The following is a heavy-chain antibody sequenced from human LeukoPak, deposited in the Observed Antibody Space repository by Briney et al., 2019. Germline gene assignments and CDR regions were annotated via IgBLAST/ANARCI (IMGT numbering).Heavy chain of an antibody. V-gene: IGHV4-34*01. CDR3: ARDHVRDCGGDCYLNY. D-gene: IGHD2-21*02. CDR1: GGSFSGYY. J-gene: IGHJ4*02. CDR2: INHSGST. Sequence: PSETLSLTCAVYGGSFSGYYWSWIRQPPGKGLEWIGEINHSGSTNYNPSLKSRVTISVDTSKNQFSLKLSSVTAADTAVYYCARDHVRDCGGDCYLNYWGQGTLVTASS.